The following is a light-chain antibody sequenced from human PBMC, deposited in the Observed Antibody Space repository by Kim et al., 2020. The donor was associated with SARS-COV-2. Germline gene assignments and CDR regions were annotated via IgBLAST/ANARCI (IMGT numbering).Light chain of an antibody. CDR1: KLGDKY. CDR3: QAWDSSHVV. CDR2: QGS. Sequence: VAPGQAASITFSGDKLGDKYACWSQQKPAQSPVLVIYQGSKRPSGIPERFSGSNSGNTATLTISGTQAMDEADYYCQAWDSSHVVFGGGTQLTVL. J-gene: IGLJ2*01. V-gene: IGLV3-1*01.